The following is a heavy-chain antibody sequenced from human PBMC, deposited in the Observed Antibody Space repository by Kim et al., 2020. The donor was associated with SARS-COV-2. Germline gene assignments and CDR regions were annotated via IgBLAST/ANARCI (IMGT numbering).Heavy chain of an antibody. CDR2: ISGYNGNT. CDR1: GYTFTTYG. Sequence: ASVKVSCKASGYTFTTYGISWVRQAPGQGLEWMGWISGYNGNTNYAQKLQGRVTMTTETSTNTGYMELRSLRSDDTAVYYCVRDCSSTSCYGSYFDYCGQ. V-gene: IGHV1-18*01. D-gene: IGHD2-2*01. J-gene: IGHJ4*02. CDR3: VRDCSSTSCYGSYFDY.